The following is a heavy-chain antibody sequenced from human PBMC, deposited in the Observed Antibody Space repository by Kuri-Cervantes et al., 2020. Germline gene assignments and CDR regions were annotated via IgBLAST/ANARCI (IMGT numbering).Heavy chain of an antibody. CDR1: GFTFSGSA. V-gene: IGHV3-73*01. J-gene: IGHJ4*02. CDR3: ASQGSLWFGVGDFDF. CDR2: IRSKANSYAT. Sequence: GESLKISCAASGFTFSGSAMHWVRQASGKGLEWVGRIRSKANSYATAYAASVKGRFTISRDDSKNTAYLQMSSLKTEDTAVYYCASQGSLWFGVGDFDFWGQGTLVTVSS. D-gene: IGHD3-10*01.